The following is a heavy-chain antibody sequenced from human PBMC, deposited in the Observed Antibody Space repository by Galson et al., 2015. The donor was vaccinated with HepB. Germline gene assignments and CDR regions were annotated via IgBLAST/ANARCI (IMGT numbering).Heavy chain of an antibody. Sequence: SLRLSCAASGFTFSSYAMHWVRQAPGKGLEWVAVISYDGSNKYYADSVKGRFTISRDNSKNTLYLQMNSLRAEDTAVYYCAKDRILGICDYWGQGTLVTVSS. CDR2: ISYDGSNK. CDR1: GFTFSSYA. D-gene: IGHD7-27*01. J-gene: IGHJ4*02. V-gene: IGHV3-30-3*01. CDR3: AKDRILGICDY.